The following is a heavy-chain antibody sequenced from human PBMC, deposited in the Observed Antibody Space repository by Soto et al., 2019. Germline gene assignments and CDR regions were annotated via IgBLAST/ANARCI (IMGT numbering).Heavy chain of an antibody. CDR3: TRGPRSTSTGTGAF. J-gene: IGHJ4*02. CDR2: INDDGIST. CDR1: GFTFSSYA. Sequence: GGSLRLSCAASGFTFSSYAMSWVRQVPGKGPEWVSRINDDGISTNYADSVKGRFTISRDNAKNTLYLQMNALRVEDTAVYYCTRGPRSTSTGTGAFWGQGTLVTVSS. D-gene: IGHD1-1*01. V-gene: IGHV3-74*01.